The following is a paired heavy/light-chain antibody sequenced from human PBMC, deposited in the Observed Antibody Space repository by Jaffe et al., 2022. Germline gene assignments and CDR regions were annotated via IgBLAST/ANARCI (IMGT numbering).Heavy chain of an antibody. CDR2: ISSSGSTI. Sequence: QVQLVESGGGLVKPGGSLRLSCAASGFTFSDYYMSWIRQAPGKGLEWVSYISSSGSTIYYADSVKGRFTISRDNAKNSLYLQMNSLRAEDTAVYYCARAAPSITIYPLNPDYWGQGTLVTVSS. CDR3: ARAAPSITIYPLNPDY. D-gene: IGHD3-3*01. J-gene: IGHJ4*02. CDR1: GFTFSDYY. V-gene: IGHV3-11*01.
Light chain of an antibody. CDR2: DAS. J-gene: IGKJ3*01. V-gene: IGKV3-11*01. Sequence: EIVLTQSPATLSLSPGERATLSCRASQSVSSYLAWYQQKPGQAPRLLIYDASNRATGIPARFSGSGSGTDFTLTISSLEPEDFAVYYCQQRSNWLFTFGPGTKVDIK. CDR1: QSVSSY. CDR3: QQRSNWLFT.